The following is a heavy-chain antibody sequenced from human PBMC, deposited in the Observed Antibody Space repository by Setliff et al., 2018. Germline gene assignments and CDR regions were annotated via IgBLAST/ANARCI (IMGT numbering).Heavy chain of an antibody. V-gene: IGHV3-7*01. D-gene: IGHD5-18*01. Sequence: LRLSCAASGFTFSSYGMNWVRQAPGKGLEWVANIKQDGSNKYYVDSVKGRFTISRDNAKNSLYLQMNSLRAEDTAVYYCAKHLGYNYWDRFDYWGQGTLVTVSS. CDR2: IKQDGSNK. J-gene: IGHJ4*02. CDR3: AKHLGYNYWDRFDY. CDR1: GFTFSSYG.